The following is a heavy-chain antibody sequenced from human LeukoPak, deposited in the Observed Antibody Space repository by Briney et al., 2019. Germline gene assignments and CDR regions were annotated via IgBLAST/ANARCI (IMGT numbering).Heavy chain of an antibody. CDR2: INHSGST. Sequence: SETLSLTCAVYGGSFSGYYWSWIRQPPGKGLEWIGEINHSGSTNYNPSLRSRVTISVDTSKNQFSLKLRSVTAADTAVYYCARDKGDYGDYYWFDPWGQGTLVTVSS. V-gene: IGHV4-34*01. D-gene: IGHD4-17*01. CDR3: ARDKGDYGDYYWFDP. CDR1: GGSFSGYY. J-gene: IGHJ5*02.